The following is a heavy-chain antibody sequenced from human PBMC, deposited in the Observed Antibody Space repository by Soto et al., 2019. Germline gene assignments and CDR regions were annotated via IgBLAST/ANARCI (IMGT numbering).Heavy chain of an antibody. CDR3: AKEQNDAFDI. V-gene: IGHV5-10-1*01. D-gene: IGHD1-26*01. Sequence: GESLKISCKGSGYSFTSYWISWVRQMPGKGLEWMGRIDPSDSYTNYSPSFQGHVTISADKSISTAYLQWSSLKASDTAMYYCAKEQNDAFDIWGQGTLVTVSS. J-gene: IGHJ3*02. CDR2: IDPSDSYT. CDR1: GYSFTSYW.